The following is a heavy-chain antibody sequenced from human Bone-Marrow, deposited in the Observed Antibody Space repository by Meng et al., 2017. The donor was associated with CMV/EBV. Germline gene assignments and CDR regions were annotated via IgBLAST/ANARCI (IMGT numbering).Heavy chain of an antibody. CDR2: IYPGDSDT. D-gene: IGHD1-26*01. Sequence: GGSLRLSCKGSGYSFTTYWIGWVRQMPGKGLEWMGTIYPGDSDTRYSPSFQGQVTISADKSVSTAYLQWSSLKASDSAMYYCVRQATADDWGQGTRVTVSS. V-gene: IGHV5-51*01. J-gene: IGHJ4*02. CDR1: GYSFTTYW. CDR3: VRQATADD.